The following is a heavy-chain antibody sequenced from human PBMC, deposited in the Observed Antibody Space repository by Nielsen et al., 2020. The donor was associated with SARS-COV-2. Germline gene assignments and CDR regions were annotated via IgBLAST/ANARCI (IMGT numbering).Heavy chain of an antibody. V-gene: IGHV3-23*01. J-gene: IGHJ3*02. CDR1: GFTFKTYA. D-gene: IGHD3-10*01. Sequence: GGSLRLSCAASGFTFKTYAMAWARRAPGRGLEWVSGTSASGASPYYADSVRGRFSIPRDNSRNTLYLQMNSRRVEDAAIYFCAKDDGVRGDAYDIWGQGTVVTVSS. CDR2: TSASGASP. CDR3: AKDDGVRGDAYDI.